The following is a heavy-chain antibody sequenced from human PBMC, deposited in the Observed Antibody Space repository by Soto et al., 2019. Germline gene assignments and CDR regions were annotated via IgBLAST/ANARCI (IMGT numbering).Heavy chain of an antibody. CDR3: ARPGSPFGELFQPQYYYYYGMDV. CDR2: ISYDGSNK. J-gene: IGHJ6*02. V-gene: IGHV3-30-3*01. Sequence: GGSLRLSCAASGFTFSSYAMHWVRQAPGKGLEWVAVISYDGSNKYYADSVKGRFTISRDNSKNTLYLQMNSLRAEDTAVYYCARPGSPFGELFQPQYYYYYGMDVWGQGTTVTVSS. D-gene: IGHD3-10*01. CDR1: GFTFSSYA.